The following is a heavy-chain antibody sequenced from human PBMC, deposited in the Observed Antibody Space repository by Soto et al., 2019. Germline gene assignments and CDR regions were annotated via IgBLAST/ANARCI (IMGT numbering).Heavy chain of an antibody. J-gene: IGHJ4*02. CDR2: ISSSSSTI. Sequence: GGSLRLSCAASGFTFSSYSMNWVRQAPGKGLEWVSYISSSSSTIYYADSVKGRFTISRDNAKNSLYLQMNSLRAEDTAVYYCARDIGTVPAEAGKTQEPANYWGQVTLVTVSS. V-gene: IGHV3-48*01. CDR3: ARDIGTVPAEAGKTQEPANY. CDR1: GFTFSSYS. D-gene: IGHD6-13*01.